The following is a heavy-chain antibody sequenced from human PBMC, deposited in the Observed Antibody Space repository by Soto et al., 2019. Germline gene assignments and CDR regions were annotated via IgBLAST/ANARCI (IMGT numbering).Heavy chain of an antibody. CDR2: IYYSGST. V-gene: IGHV4-39*01. CDR1: GGSISSSSYY. Sequence: SETLSLTCTVSGGSISSSSYYWGWIRQPPGKGLEWIGSIYYSGSTYYNPSLKSRVTISVDTSKNQFSLKLSSVTAADTAVYYCAGRTSLTGFDPWGQGTLVPFSP. D-gene: IGHD2-2*01. J-gene: IGHJ5*02. CDR3: AGRTSLTGFDP.